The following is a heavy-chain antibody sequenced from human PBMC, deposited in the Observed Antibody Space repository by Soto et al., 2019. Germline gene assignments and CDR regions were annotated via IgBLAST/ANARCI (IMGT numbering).Heavy chain of an antibody. CDR1: GFTFSGSA. Sequence: GGSLRLSCAASGFTFSGSAMHWVRQASGKGLEWVGRIRSKANSYATAYAASVKGRFTISRDDSKNTAYLQMNSLKTEDTAVYYCTRYYDFWSGYHNYYYYGMDVWGQGTTVTVSS. J-gene: IGHJ6*02. V-gene: IGHV3-73*01. D-gene: IGHD3-3*01. CDR2: IRSKANSYAT. CDR3: TRYYDFWSGYHNYYYYGMDV.